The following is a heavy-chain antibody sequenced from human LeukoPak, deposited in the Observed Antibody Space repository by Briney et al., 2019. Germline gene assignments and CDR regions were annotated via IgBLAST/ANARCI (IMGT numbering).Heavy chain of an antibody. V-gene: IGHV4-59*01. CDR2: IYYSGST. Sequence: PSETLSLTCTVSGGSISSYYWSWIRQPPGKGLEWIGYIYYSGSTNYNPSLKSRVTISVDTSKNQFSLKLSSVTAADTAVYYCASGRRTVSGWYWSDAFDIWGQGTMVTVSS. CDR1: GGSISSYY. D-gene: IGHD6-19*01. J-gene: IGHJ3*02. CDR3: ASGRRTVSGWYWSDAFDI.